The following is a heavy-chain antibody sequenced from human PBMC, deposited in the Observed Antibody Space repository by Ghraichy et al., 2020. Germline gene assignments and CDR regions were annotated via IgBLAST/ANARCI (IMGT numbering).Heavy chain of an antibody. Sequence: GGSLRLSCAASGFTFSSYSMNWVRQAPGKGLEWVSYISSSSTIYYADSVKGRFTISRDNAKNSLYLQMNSLRDEDTAVYYCARDPLDFWSGYSPAAEQYGMDVWGQGTTVTVSS. V-gene: IGHV3-48*02. CDR3: ARDPLDFWSGYSPAAEQYGMDV. D-gene: IGHD3-3*01. CDR1: GFTFSSYS. CDR2: ISSSSTI. J-gene: IGHJ6*02.